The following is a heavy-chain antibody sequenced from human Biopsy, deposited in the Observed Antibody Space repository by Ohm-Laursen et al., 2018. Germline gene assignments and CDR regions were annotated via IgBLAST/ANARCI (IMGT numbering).Heavy chain of an antibody. CDR1: GYSFSTYD. Sequence: ASVKVSCNAPGYSFSTYDVNWVRQARGQGLEWMGWMIPSSGKTGYAQRFQGRVTLTMNTSISTAYMELSGLRSEDTAVYFCARGYSRRVSIFEASIYWFDTWGQGTLVTVSS. CDR2: MIPSSGKT. V-gene: IGHV1-8*01. CDR3: ARGYSRRVSIFEASIYWFDT. J-gene: IGHJ5*02. D-gene: IGHD6-6*01.